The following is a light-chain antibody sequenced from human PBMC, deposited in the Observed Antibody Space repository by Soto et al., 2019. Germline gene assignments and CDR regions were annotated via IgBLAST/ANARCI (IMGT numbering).Light chain of an antibody. J-gene: IGLJ2*01. Sequence: QSALTQPPSASGSPGQSVTISCTGTSSDVGSYNYVSWYQQHPGKAPKLMIYEVNKRPSGVPDRFSGSKSGNTASLTVSGLQAEDEADYYCSSYAASSNVVFGGGTKLTVL. CDR2: EVN. V-gene: IGLV2-8*01. CDR1: SSDVGSYNY. CDR3: SSYAASSNVV.